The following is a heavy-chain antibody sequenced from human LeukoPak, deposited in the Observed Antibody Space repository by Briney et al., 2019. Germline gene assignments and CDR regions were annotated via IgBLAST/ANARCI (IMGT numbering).Heavy chain of an antibody. D-gene: IGHD3-3*01. J-gene: IGHJ3*01. Sequence: SETLSLTCTVSGGSINNSSSDYWAWIRQPPGKGLEWIGNIYYTGSTYYTSSLKSRVTMSVDTSKNVFSLTLKSLTSADTAVYYCARHLEYTTSGKAFDVWGQGTLVSVS. V-gene: IGHV4-39*01. CDR3: ARHLEYTTSGKAFDV. CDR2: IYYTGST. CDR1: GGSINNSSSDY.